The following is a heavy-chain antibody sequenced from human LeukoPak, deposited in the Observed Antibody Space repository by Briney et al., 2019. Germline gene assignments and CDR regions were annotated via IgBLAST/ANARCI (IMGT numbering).Heavy chain of an antibody. V-gene: IGHV3-33*01. CDR1: GFTFSTYG. CDR3: ARDQSSSGSFDY. D-gene: IGHD3-22*01. CDR2: IWYDGSNK. J-gene: IGHJ4*02. Sequence: SGRSLRLSCAASGFTFSTYGMHWVRQAPGKGLEWVAVIWYDGSNKYYVDSVKGRFTISRDNSKNTLYLRMNSLRAEDTAVYYCARDQSSSGSFDYWGQGTLVTVSS.